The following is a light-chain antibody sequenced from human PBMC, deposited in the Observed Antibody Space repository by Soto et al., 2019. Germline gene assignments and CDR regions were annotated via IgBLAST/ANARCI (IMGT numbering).Light chain of an antibody. CDR1: QSISTY. V-gene: IGKV1-39*01. CDR3: QQSYSLPRT. CDR2: AAS. Sequence: DIQMTQSPSSLSASVGDRVTITCRASQSISTYLNWYQQKPGKAPELLIYAASTLQSGVPSRFSGSGSGTDYTFTISSLQPEDSATYYCQQSYSLPRTFGPGTKVDI. J-gene: IGKJ3*01.